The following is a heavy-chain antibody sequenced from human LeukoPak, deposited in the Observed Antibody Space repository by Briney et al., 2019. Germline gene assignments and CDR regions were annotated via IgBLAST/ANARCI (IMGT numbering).Heavy chain of an antibody. V-gene: IGHV3-15*01. CDR3: TTAIQWELHLSEY. D-gene: IGHD1-26*01. CDR2: IKTKTDGGTT. Sequence: PGGSLRLSCAASGLTFSNAWMSWVRQAPGKGLEWVGRIKTKTDGGTTDYAAPVKGRFTISRYDSKNTLYLQMNSLKTEDTAVYYCTTAIQWELHLSEYWGQGTLVTVSS. J-gene: IGHJ4*02. CDR1: GLTFSNAW.